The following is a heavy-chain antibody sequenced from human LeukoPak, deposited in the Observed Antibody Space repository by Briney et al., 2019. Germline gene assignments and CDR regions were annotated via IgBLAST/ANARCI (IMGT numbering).Heavy chain of an antibody. D-gene: IGHD3-10*01. CDR2: IIPILGIA. V-gene: IGHV1-69*04. CDR1: GGTFSSYA. CDR3: ARGDYYGSGTYYKKTVDY. J-gene: IGHJ4*02. Sequence: SVKVSCKASGGTFSSYAISWVRQAPGQGLEWMGRIIPILGIANYAQKFQGRVTITADKSTSTAYMELSSLRSEDTAVYYCARGDYYGSGTYYKKTVDYWGQGTLVTVSS.